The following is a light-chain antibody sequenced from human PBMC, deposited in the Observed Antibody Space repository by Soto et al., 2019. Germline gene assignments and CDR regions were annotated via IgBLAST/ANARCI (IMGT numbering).Light chain of an antibody. J-gene: IGKJ1*01. CDR1: QSISTY. V-gene: IGKV1-39*01. CDR2: RAS. CDR3: QHSYGSPPWT. Sequence: DIQMTQSPSSLSASVGDRVTISCRTSQSISTYLNWYQQKPGTAPRLLIYRASSVKSGVPPRFSGSGSGRDFTLTISSLRPEDIATYFCQHSYGSPPWTFGQGTKVEVK.